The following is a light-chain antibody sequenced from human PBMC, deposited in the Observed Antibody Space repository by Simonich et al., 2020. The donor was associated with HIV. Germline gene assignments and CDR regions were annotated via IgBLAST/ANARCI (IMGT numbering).Light chain of an antibody. CDR2: EDS. J-gene: IGLJ3*02. Sequence: SYELTQPPSVSVSPGQTARITCSGDALPKKCAYWYQQKSGQAPVLVIYEDSQRPSGIPERFSGSSSGTMATLTISGAQVEDEADYYCYSTDSSGNHWVFGGGTKLTVL. CDR3: YSTDSSGNHWV. CDR1: ALPKKC. V-gene: IGLV3-10*01.